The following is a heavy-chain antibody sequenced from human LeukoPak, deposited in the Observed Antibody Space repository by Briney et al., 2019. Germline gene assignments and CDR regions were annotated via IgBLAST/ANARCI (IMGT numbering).Heavy chain of an antibody. CDR3: ASADGYKIDY. CDR2: IYYGGST. Sequence: SETLSLTCTVSGDSISGSSYYWGWFRQPPGKGLEWIGNIYYGGSTYYSPSLKSRVSISVDTSKNQVTLKLSSVTAADTAVYYCASADGYKIDYWGQGTLVTVSS. J-gene: IGHJ4*02. V-gene: IGHV4-39*01. D-gene: IGHD5-24*01. CDR1: GDSISGSSYY.